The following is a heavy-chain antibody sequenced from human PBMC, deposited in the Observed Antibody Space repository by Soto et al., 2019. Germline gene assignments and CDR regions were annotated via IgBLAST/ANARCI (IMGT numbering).Heavy chain of an antibody. V-gene: IGHV2-26*01. Sequence: QVTLKESGPALVKPTETLTLTCTVSGFSLTNARMGVSWFRQPPGKALEWLAHIFSNGEKAYRTSLKSRVTISRDTSKSQVVLVMTNMDPVDTATFYCARTRGFCSGISCYFDYWGQGILVAVSS. CDR2: IFSNGEK. CDR3: ARTRGFCSGISCYFDY. J-gene: IGHJ4*02. CDR1: GFSLTNARMG. D-gene: IGHD2-15*01.